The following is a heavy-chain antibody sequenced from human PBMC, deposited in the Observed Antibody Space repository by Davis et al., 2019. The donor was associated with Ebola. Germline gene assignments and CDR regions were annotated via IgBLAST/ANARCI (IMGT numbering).Heavy chain of an antibody. V-gene: IGHV1-3*01. CDR3: ARAAKLGGMDV. CDR2: INAGNGYT. CDR1: GYTFTSYA. Sequence: AASVKVSCKASGYTFTSYALHWVRQAPGQRLEWMGWINAGNGYTKYSQNFQDRVTITRDTSGSTAYMELSSLRSEDTAVYYCARAAKLGGMDVWGQGSTVTVSS. J-gene: IGHJ6*02. D-gene: IGHD7-27*01.